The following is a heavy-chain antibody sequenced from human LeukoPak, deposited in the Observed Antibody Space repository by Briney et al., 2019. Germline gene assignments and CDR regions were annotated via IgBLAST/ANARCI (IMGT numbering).Heavy chain of an antibody. CDR2: ISDSGGST. Sequence: PGGSLRLSCAASGFTFNTYAMSWVRQAPGKGLEWVSAISDSGGSTYYANSVKGQFTISRDNSKNTLYLQLNSLRDEDTAVYYCTKDQGIAVTGVSDYWGQGTLVTVSS. CDR3: TKDQGIAVTGVSDY. V-gene: IGHV3-23*01. D-gene: IGHD6-19*01. CDR1: GFTFNTYA. J-gene: IGHJ4*02.